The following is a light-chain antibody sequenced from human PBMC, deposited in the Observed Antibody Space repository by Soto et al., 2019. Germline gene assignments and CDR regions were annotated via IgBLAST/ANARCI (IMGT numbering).Light chain of an antibody. V-gene: IGLV1-40*01. CDR3: LYLDSGLSGV. CDR1: SSNFGAGYD. CDR2: GNT. J-gene: IGLJ2*01. Sequence: QSVLTQPPSVSGAPGQRVTISCTGSSSNFGAGYDVHWYQQLPGRAPKLLIYGNTNRPSGVPDRFSGSKSGTSASLAITGLRAEEEADYYCLYLDSGLSGVFGGGTKLTVL.